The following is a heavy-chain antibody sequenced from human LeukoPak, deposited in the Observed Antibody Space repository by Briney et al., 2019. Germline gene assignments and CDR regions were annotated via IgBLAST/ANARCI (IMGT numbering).Heavy chain of an antibody. J-gene: IGHJ4*02. CDR3: ARGEKAEYCSSNSCYYFDY. CDR2: INPNSGGT. CDR1: GYTFTDYY. D-gene: IGHD2-2*01. V-gene: IGHV1-2*02. Sequence: ASVKVSCKASGYTFTDYYIHWVRQAPGQGLEWMGWINPNSGGTNYAQNFQGRVTMTRDTSISTAYMGLNSLRSDDTAMYYCARGEKAEYCSSNSCYYFDYWGQGTLVTVSS.